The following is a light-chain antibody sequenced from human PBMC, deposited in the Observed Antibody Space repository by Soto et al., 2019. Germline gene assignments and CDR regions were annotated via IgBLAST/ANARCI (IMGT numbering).Light chain of an antibody. Sequence: DIQMTQSPSSLSSSVGDRVTITCRASQTISSWLAWYQQKPGKAPKLLIYKASTLKSGVPSRFSGSGSGTEFTLTISSLQPDDFATYYCQQYNSLFGQGTKVDIK. V-gene: IGKV1-5*03. CDR2: KAS. J-gene: IGKJ1*01. CDR1: QTISSW. CDR3: QQYNSL.